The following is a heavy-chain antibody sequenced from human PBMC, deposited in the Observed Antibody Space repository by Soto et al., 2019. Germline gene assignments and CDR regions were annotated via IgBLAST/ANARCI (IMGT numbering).Heavy chain of an antibody. CDR3: ANDAIPYNGRDDAFEL. CDR1: GYPFGDYA. V-gene: IGHV3-23*01. D-gene: IGHD2-2*02. J-gene: IGHJ3*01. CDR2: IGPTEAHAP. Sequence: GGSLRLSCVASGYPFGDYAMRWVRQAPGKGLEWVSAIGPTEAHAPAYAASVKGRFTISRDNSRNILYLQMTNLRAEDTGVYYWANDAIPYNGRDDAFELWGQGTMVTVSS.